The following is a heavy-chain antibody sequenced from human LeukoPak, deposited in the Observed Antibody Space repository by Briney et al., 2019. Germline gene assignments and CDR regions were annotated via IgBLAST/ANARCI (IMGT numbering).Heavy chain of an antibody. Sequence: ASVTVSCKASVYTFTDYYMHWVRQAPGQGREWMGWINPNSGGTNYAQKLQGRVTMTRDTSISTAYMELSRLRSDDTAVYSCARAPWSSYYGSGSYPQVDYWGQGTLVPVSS. D-gene: IGHD3-10*01. CDR2: INPNSGGT. V-gene: IGHV1-2*02. CDR3: ARAPWSSYYGSGSYPQVDY. J-gene: IGHJ4*02. CDR1: VYTFTDYY.